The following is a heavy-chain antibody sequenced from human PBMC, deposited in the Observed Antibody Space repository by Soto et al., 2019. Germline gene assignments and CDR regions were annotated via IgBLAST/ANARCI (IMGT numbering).Heavy chain of an antibody. D-gene: IGHD6-6*01. J-gene: IGHJ4*02. V-gene: IGHV4-30-4*01. CDR2: IYYSGST. CDR1: AGSISSGDYY. Sequence: QVQLQESGPGLVKPSQTLSLTCTVSAGSISSGDYYWSWIRQPPGKGLEWIGYIYYSGSTYYNPSLKRTVTISVDTSKTQFSLKLSSVTAADTAVYYCTSGLSEYSTAFDYWGQATLVTVSS. CDR3: TSGLSEYSTAFDY.